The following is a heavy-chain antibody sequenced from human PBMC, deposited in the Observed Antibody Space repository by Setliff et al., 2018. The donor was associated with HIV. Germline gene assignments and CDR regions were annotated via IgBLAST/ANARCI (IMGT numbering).Heavy chain of an antibody. D-gene: IGHD6-6*01. V-gene: IGHV3-23*01. CDR2: ISGSGDTT. CDR3: AISTRPY. CDR1: GFTFSSYA. Sequence: GGSLRLSCAASGFTFSSYAMSWVRQAPGKGLEWVSGISGSGDTTNYADSVKGRFSISRDNSKNTLYLQMNNLRAEDTAVYYCAISTRPYWGQGTLVTVSS. J-gene: IGHJ4*02.